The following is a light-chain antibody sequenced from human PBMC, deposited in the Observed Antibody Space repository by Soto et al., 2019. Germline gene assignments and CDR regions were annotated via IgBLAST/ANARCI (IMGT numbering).Light chain of an antibody. CDR1: SRDVGDYNL. CDR2: EAS. CDR3: CSYTGYSTYV. Sequence: QSALTQPASVSGSPGQSITISCTGTSRDVGDYNLVSWYQHHPGKVPKLLIYEASKRPSGVSNRFSGSKSANTASLTISGLQAEDEADYYCCSYTGYSTYVFGVGTKVTVL. V-gene: IGLV2-23*01. J-gene: IGLJ1*01.